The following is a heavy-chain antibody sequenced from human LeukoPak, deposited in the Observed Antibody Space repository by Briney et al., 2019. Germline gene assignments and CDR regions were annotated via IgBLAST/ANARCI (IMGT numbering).Heavy chain of an antibody. V-gene: IGHV3-23*01. D-gene: IGHD5-12*01. CDR2: ISGSGGST. CDR3: AKEVGVATIGVYFDY. Sequence: GGSLRLSCAASGFTVSSNYMSWVRQAPGKGLEWVSAISGSGGSTYYADSVKGRFTISRDNSKNTLYLQMNSLRAEDTAVYYCAKEVGVATIGVYFDYWGQGTLVTVSS. CDR1: GFTVSSNY. J-gene: IGHJ4*02.